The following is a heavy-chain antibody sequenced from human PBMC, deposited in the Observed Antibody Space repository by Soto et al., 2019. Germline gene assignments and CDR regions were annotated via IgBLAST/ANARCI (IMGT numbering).Heavy chain of an antibody. J-gene: IGHJ6*02. D-gene: IGHD1-26*01. Sequence: GASVKVSCKASGFTFLNYGITWVRQATGQGLEWVGWISTYNDNTRTAQQLQGRVTMTTDTSTSTAYMELKSLRSDDTAVYYCARILSGTFLSYYYYGMDVWGQGTTVTVSS. CDR2: ISTYNDNT. CDR1: GFTFLNYG. CDR3: ARILSGTFLSYYYYGMDV. V-gene: IGHV1-18*01.